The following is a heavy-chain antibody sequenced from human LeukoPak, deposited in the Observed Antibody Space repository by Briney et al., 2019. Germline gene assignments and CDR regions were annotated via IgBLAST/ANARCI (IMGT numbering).Heavy chain of an antibody. CDR1: GFTFSDYN. CDR3: ARSIGLTGGGVDV. CDR2: ITDSGNTI. D-gene: IGHD3-9*01. J-gene: IGHJ6*02. Sequence: GGSLRLSCAASGFTFSDYNMNWVRQTPGKGLEWVSYITDSGNTIHYADSVKGRFTISRDNAKNSLYLQMNSLRAEDTAVYYCARSIGLTGGGVDVWGQGTTVTVSS. V-gene: IGHV3-11*01.